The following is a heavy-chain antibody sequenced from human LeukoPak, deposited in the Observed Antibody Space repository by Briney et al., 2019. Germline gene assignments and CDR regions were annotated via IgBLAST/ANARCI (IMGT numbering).Heavy chain of an antibody. V-gene: IGHV1-69*02. CDR3: ARGYCSSTSCYRDAFDI. Sequence: ASVEVSCKASGGTFSSYTISWVRQAPGQGLEWMGRIIPILGIANYAQKFQGRVTITADKSTSTAYMELSSLRSEDTAVYYCARGYCSSTSCYRDAFDIWGQGTMVTVSS. CDR2: IIPILGIA. J-gene: IGHJ3*02. CDR1: GGTFSSYT. D-gene: IGHD2-2*01.